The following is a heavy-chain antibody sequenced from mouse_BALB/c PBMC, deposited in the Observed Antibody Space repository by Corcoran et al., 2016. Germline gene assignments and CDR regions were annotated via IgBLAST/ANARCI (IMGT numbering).Heavy chain of an antibody. Sequence: EVLLQQSGPELVKPGASVKIPCKASGYTFTDYNMDWVKQSHGKSLEWIGEINPNNGGTIYNQKFKGKATLTVDKSSSTAYMELRSLTSEDTAVYYCARSPYGNYNYAMDYGGQGTSVTVSS. J-gene: IGHJ4*01. CDR2: INPNNGGT. CDR3: ARSPYGNYNYAMDY. CDR1: GYTFTDYN. V-gene: IGHV1-18*01. D-gene: IGHD2-1*01.